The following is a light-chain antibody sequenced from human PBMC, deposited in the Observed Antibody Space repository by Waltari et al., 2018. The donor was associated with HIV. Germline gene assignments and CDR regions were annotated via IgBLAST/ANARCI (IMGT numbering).Light chain of an antibody. J-gene: IGLJ1*01. V-gene: IGLV2-14*03. CDR3: SSYTSSSTPYV. CDR1: SSDVGGYNY. Sequence: QSALTQPASVSGSPGQSITISCTGTSSDVGGYNYVSWYHQHPGKAPKLMIYDVSNRPSGVSNRFSGSKSGNTASLTISGLQAEDEADYYCSSYTSSSTPYVFGTGTKVTVL. CDR2: DVS.